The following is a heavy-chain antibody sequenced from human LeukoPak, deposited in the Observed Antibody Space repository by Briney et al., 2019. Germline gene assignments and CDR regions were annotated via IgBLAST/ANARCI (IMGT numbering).Heavy chain of an antibody. CDR1: EFIFSDYA. Sequence: PGGSLRLSCAASEFIFSDYAMNWVRQAPGKGLEWVSTINYSGDTTYYADSVKGRFTISRDNSKNTLYLQMNSLRAEDTAVYYCAKTGLLLWFGEFDYWGQGTLVTVSS. CDR3: AKTGLLLWFGEFDY. V-gene: IGHV3-23*01. J-gene: IGHJ4*02. D-gene: IGHD3-10*01. CDR2: INYSGDTT.